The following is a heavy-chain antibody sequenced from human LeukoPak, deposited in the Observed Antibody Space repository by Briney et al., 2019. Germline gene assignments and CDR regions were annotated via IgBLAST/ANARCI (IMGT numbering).Heavy chain of an antibody. V-gene: IGHV3-7*03. CDR2: IKEDGSER. J-gene: IGHJ6*02. CDR1: AFIFSGHW. Sequence: GGSLRLSCEGSAFIFSGHWMNWVRQTPGKGLEWVASIKEDGSERQYVGSVKGRFSISRDNSKNTPYLQMNSLRAEDTAVYYCASTQGPTTVHLRNAYYYYGMDVWGQGTTVTVSS. D-gene: IGHD4-17*01. CDR3: ASTQGPTTVHLRNAYYYYGMDV.